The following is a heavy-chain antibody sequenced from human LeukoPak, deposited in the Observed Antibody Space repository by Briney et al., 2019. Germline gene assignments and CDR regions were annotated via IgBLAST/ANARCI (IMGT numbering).Heavy chain of an antibody. D-gene: IGHD6-19*01. CDR3: AKVPLSSSGWDREYYFDY. V-gene: IGHV3-30*02. J-gene: IGHJ4*02. Sequence: GGSLRLSCAASAFRFSSYGMHWVRQAPGKGPEWVAFIRSDSSNQYYADSVKGRFTISRDNSKNTLYLQMNSLRAEDTAVYYCAKVPLSSSGWDREYYFDYWGQGTLVTVSS. CDR1: AFRFSSYG. CDR2: IRSDSSNQ.